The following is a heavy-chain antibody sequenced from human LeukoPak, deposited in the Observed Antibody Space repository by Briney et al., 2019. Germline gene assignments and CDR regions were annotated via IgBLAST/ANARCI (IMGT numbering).Heavy chain of an antibody. Sequence: GGSLRLSCAVSGFTFSSYSMNWVRQAPGKGLEWVSSISSSSSYIYYADSVRGRFTISRDNAKKSLYLQMNSLRAEDTAVYYCAGKVEMAPSGAWAFDIWGRGTMVTVSS. D-gene: IGHD5-24*01. CDR1: GFTFSSYS. CDR2: ISSSSSYI. J-gene: IGHJ3*02. V-gene: IGHV3-21*01. CDR3: AGKVEMAPSGAWAFDI.